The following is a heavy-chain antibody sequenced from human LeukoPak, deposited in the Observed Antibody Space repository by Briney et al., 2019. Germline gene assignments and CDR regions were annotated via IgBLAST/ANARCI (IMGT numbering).Heavy chain of an antibody. V-gene: IGHV4-4*07. CDR3: TREPSP. Sequence: SETLSLTCTVSGGSINNYYWSWIRQPAGEGLEWIGRIYSSGSASYNPSLKSRVTLSGDTSRNQLSLKLRYVTAADTAVYYCTREPSPWGQGTLVTVSS. J-gene: IGHJ5*02. CDR2: IYSSGSA. CDR1: GGSINNYY.